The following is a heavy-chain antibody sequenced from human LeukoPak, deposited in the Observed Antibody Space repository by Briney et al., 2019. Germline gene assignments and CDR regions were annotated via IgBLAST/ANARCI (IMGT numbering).Heavy chain of an antibody. D-gene: IGHD4-23*01. V-gene: IGHV3-30*18. CDR3: ANLLRWEPY. CDR1: GFTVSSYG. J-gene: IGHJ4*02. Sequence: GGSLRLSCAASGFTVSSYGMHWVRQAPGKGLEWVAVISYDGSNKYYADSVKGRFTISRDNSKNTLYLQMNSLRAEDTAVYYCANLLRWEPYWGQGTLVTVSS. CDR2: ISYDGSNK.